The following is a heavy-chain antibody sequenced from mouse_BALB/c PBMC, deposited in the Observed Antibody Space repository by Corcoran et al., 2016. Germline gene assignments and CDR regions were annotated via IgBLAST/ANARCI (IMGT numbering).Heavy chain of an antibody. CDR3: ASRYDEAWFAY. CDR2: INPYNDGT. Sequence: EVQLQQSGPELVKPGASVKMSCKASGYTFTSYVMHWVKQQPGQGHEWIGYINPYNDGTKYNEKFKGKATLTSDKSSSTAYMELSSLTSGDSAVYYCASRYDEAWFAYWGQGTLVTVSA. V-gene: IGHV1S136*01. CDR1: GYTFTSYV. D-gene: IGHD2-14*01. J-gene: IGHJ3*01.